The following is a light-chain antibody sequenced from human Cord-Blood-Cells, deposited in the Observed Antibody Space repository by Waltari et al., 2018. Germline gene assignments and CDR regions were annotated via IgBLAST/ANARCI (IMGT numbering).Light chain of an antibody. CDR2: DVS. CDR1: SSDVAGYNY. V-gene: IGLV2-14*03. CDR3: SSYTSSSTLV. Sequence: QSALTQPASASGSPGQSITISCTGTSSDVAGYNYVSWYQQHPGKAPKLMIYDVSNRPSGVSNRFSGSKSGNTASLTISGLQAEDEADYYCSSYTSSSTLVFGGGTKLTVL. J-gene: IGLJ3*02.